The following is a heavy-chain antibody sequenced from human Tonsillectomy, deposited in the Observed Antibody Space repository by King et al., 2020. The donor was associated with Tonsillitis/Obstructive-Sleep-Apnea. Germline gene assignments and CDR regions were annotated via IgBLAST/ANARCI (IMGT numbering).Heavy chain of an antibody. CDR3: AKDGGVAGGLDYFDY. J-gene: IGHJ4*02. CDR2: ISWNSGSI. V-gene: IGHV3-9*01. CDR1: GFTFDDYA. Sequence: VQLVESGGGLVQPGRSLRRSCAASGFTFDDYAMHWVRQAPGKGLEWVSGISWNSGSIGYADSVKGRFTISRDNAKHPLYLQMNSLRAEDTAFYCCAKDGGVAGGLDYFDYWGQGTLVTVSS. D-gene: IGHD6-19*01.